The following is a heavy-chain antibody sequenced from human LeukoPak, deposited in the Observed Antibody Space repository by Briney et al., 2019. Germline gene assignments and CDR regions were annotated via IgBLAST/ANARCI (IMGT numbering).Heavy chain of an antibody. J-gene: IGHJ4*02. D-gene: IGHD3-22*01. Sequence: PGGSLRLSCAASGFTFSSYGMSWVRQAPGKGLEWISAISGSGGSTYYADSVKGRFTISRDNSKNTLYLQMNSLRAEDTAVYYCASPVDYDSSGYYYWGQGTLVTVSS. CDR3: ASPVDYDSSGYYY. CDR1: GFTFSSYG. V-gene: IGHV3-23*01. CDR2: ISGSGGST.